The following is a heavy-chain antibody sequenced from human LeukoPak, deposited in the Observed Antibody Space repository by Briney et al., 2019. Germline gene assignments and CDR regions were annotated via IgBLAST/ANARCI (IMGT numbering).Heavy chain of an antibody. CDR3: ARRGYSYGFSLMDY. Sequence: GGSLRLSCATSGFIINDYFMSWVRQAPGKGLEWVAYVSSTGSNTYYADSVKGRFTISRDNAKSSLYLQMNSLRAEDTAVYYCARRGYSYGFSLMDYWGQGTLVTVSS. D-gene: IGHD5-18*01. J-gene: IGHJ4*02. CDR1: GFIINDYF. CDR2: VSSTGSNT. V-gene: IGHV3-11*04.